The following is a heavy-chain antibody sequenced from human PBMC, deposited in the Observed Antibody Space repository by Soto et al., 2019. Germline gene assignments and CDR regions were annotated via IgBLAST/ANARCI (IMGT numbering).Heavy chain of an antibody. D-gene: IGHD3-22*01. J-gene: IGHJ4*02. CDR1: GFSLSTSGMC. CDR2: IDWDDDK. CDR3: ARTPYYYDSSGYYPFDY. V-gene: IGHV2-70*01. Sequence: SGPTLVNPTQTLTLTCTFSGFSLSTSGMCVSWIRQPPGKALEWLALIDWDDDKYYSTSLKTRLTISKDTSKNQVVLTMTNMDPVDTATYYCARTPYYYDSSGYYPFDYWGQGTLVTVSS.